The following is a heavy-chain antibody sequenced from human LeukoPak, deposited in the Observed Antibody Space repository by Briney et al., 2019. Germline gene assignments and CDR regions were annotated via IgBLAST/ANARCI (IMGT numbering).Heavy chain of an antibody. CDR1: GFTFADYA. Sequence: GGSLRLSCTASGFTFADYAMSWVRQAPGKGLEWVGFIRSKAYGGTTEYAASVKGRFTISRDDSQSIAYLQMNSLKTEDTAVYYCTRSAGYSSGWYHDYWGQGTLVTVSS. CDR2: IRSKAYGGTT. D-gene: IGHD6-19*01. J-gene: IGHJ4*02. V-gene: IGHV3-49*04. CDR3: TRSAGYSSGWYHDY.